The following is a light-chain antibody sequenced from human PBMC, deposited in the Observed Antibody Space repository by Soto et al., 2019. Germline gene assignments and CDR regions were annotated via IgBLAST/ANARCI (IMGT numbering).Light chain of an antibody. CDR2: RNN. J-gene: IGLJ3*02. CDR3: AAWDDSLSGWV. CDR1: SSNIGSNY. V-gene: IGLV1-47*01. Sequence: QSVLTQPPSASGTPGQRVTISCSGSSSNIGSNYVYWYQQLPGTAPQLLIYRNNQRPSGVPDRFSCSKSGTSASLAISGLRAEDEADYDCAAWDDSLSGWVFGGGTKLTVL.